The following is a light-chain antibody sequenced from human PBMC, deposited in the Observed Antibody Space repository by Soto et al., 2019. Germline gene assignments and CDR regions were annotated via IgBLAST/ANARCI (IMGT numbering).Light chain of an antibody. J-gene: IGKJ4*01. CDR3: QQSHSTPLT. V-gene: IGKV1-39*01. Sequence: DIQMPQSPSSLSASVGDRVTITCRASQSISSYLNWYQQKPGKAPKVLIPGASSLQSGVTFRFSGSGSGTDFTLTISSLQFEDFASYYCQQSHSTPLTFGGGTKVEIK. CDR1: QSISSY. CDR2: GAS.